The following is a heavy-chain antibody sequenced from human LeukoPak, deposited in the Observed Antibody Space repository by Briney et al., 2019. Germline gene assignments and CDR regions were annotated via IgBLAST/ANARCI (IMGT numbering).Heavy chain of an antibody. V-gene: IGHV3-21*01. CDR2: ISSSSSYI. CDR1: GFTFSSYS. J-gene: IGHJ4*02. CDR3: ARAKYYYDSSGFDY. D-gene: IGHD3-22*01. Sequence: GGSLTLSCAASGFTFSSYSMNWVRQAPGKGLEWVSSISSSSSYIYYADSVKGRFTISRDNAKNSLYLQMNSLRAEDTAVYYCARAKYYYDSSGFDYWGQGTLVTVSS.